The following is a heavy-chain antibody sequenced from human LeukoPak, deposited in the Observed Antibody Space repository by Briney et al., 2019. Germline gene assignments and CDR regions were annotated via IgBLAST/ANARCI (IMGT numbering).Heavy chain of an antibody. CDR3: AREARGERGVCSSTSCPGHFDY. CDR1: GGSISSGDYY. J-gene: IGHJ4*02. D-gene: IGHD2-2*01. Sequence: PSETLSLTCTVSGGSISSGDYYWSWIRQPPGKGLEWIGYIYYSGSTYYNPSLKSRVTISVDTSKNQLSLKLSSVTAADTAVYYCAREARGERGVCSSTSCPGHFDYWGQGTLVTVSS. V-gene: IGHV4-30-4*01. CDR2: IYYSGST.